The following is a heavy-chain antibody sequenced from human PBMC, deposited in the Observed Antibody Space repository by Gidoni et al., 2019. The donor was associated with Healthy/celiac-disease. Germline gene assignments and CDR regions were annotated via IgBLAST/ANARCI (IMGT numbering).Heavy chain of an antibody. Sequence: QVQLVQSGAEVKKPGASVKVSCKASGYSFTSYYMNWVRQAPGQGLEWMGIINPSGGSTSYAQKFQCRVTMTRDTSTSTVYMELSSLRSEDTAVYYCARGSGSGWWGDYYYYYGMDVWGQGTTVTVSS. CDR1: GYSFTSYY. CDR2: INPSGGST. D-gene: IGHD6-19*01. J-gene: IGHJ6*02. CDR3: ARGSGSGWWGDYYYYYGMDV. V-gene: IGHV1-46*01.